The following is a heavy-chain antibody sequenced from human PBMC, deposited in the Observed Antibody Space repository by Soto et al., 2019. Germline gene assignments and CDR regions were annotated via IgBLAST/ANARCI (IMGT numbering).Heavy chain of an antibody. J-gene: IGHJ3*02. D-gene: IGHD2-21*01. Sequence: GSLRLSCAASGITFSSYAMSWVRQAPGKGLEWISGISGSGGSTYYADSVKGRFTISRDNSKNTLYLQMNSLRAEDTAVYYCAKQLVFADAFDIWGQGTMVTVSS. CDR2: ISGSGGST. CDR3: AKQLVFADAFDI. V-gene: IGHV3-23*01. CDR1: GITFSSYA.